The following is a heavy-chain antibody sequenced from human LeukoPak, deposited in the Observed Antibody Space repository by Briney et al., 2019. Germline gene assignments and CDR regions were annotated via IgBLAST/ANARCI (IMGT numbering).Heavy chain of an antibody. D-gene: IGHD6-25*01. CDR3: ARPAAFNWFDP. Sequence: GGSLRLSCAASGFTFSTYAMSWVRQAPGKGLEWVSAISGSGGITYYADSVKGRFTISRDNSKNTLSLQMNSLRVEDTAVYYCARPAAFNWFDPWGQGTLVTVSS. CDR2: ISGSGGIT. V-gene: IGHV3-23*01. J-gene: IGHJ5*02. CDR1: GFTFSTYA.